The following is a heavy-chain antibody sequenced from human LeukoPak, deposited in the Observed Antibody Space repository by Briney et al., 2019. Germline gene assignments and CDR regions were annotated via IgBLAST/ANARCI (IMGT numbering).Heavy chain of an antibody. CDR1: GGSISSYY. J-gene: IGHJ4*02. CDR2: IYSSGST. V-gene: IGHV4-39*07. CDR3: ARAGGYLYYFDY. Sequence: SETLSLTCTVSGGSISSYYWGWIRQPPGKGLEWIGSIYSSGSTYYNPSLTSRVTISLDTSKNQFSLSLRSVTAADTAVYYCARAGGYLYYFDYWGLGTLVTVSS. D-gene: IGHD5-12*01.